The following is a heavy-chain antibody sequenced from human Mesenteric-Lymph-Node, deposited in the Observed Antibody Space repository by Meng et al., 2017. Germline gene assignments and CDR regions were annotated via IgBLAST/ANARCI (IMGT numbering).Heavy chain of an antibody. CDR1: GFPASTNC. V-gene: IGHV3-53*02. Sequence: VGLGEKGGGLVQPGGSLRLSCAGSGFPASTNCMGWARQAPGQGLEWVSLVYSGGKTYYANSVKGRLTISRDNSKTTVFLQMNNLRVEDTAVYFCCYYNSGASYKGTSWGQGTLVTVSS. CDR3: CYYNSGASYKGTS. D-gene: IGHD3-10*01. J-gene: IGHJ4*02. CDR2: VYSGGKT.